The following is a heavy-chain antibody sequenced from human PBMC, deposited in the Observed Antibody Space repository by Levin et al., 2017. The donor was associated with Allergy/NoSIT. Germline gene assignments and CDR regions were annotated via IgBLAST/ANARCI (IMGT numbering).Heavy chain of an antibody. D-gene: IGHD6-13*01. CDR1: GFTFSSYA. CDR3: ARATYSSSWYLQLNGMDV. J-gene: IGHJ6*02. V-gene: IGHV3-30-3*01. CDR2: ISYDGSNK. Sequence: GESLKISCAASGFTFSSYAMHWVRQAPGKGLEWVAVISYDGSNKYYADSVKGRFTISRDNSKNTLYLQMNSLRAEDTAVYYCARATYSSSWYLQLNGMDVWGQGTTVTVSS.